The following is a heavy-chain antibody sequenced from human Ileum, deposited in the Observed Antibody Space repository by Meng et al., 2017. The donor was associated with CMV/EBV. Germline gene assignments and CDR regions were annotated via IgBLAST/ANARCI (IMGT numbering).Heavy chain of an antibody. CDR1: GYTFTGYY. J-gene: IGHJ6*02. V-gene: IGHV1-2*02. D-gene: IGHD2-2*02. CDR3: ASQYCSSTSCYTSRRAAYYYYGMDV. Sequence: ASVKVSCKASGYTFTGYYMHWVRQAPGQGLEWMGWINPNSGGTNYAQKFQGRVTMTRDTSISTAYMELSRLRSDDTAVYYCASQYCSSTSCYTSRRAAYYYYGMDVWGQGAMVTVSS. CDR2: INPNSGGT.